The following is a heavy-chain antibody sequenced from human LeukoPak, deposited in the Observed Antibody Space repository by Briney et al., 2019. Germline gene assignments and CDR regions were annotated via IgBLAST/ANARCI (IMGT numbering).Heavy chain of an antibody. CDR1: GFTFSSYG. Sequence: PGGSLRLSCAASGFTFSSYGMHWARQAPGKGLEWVAVISYDGSNKYYADSVKGRLTISRDNSKNTLYLQMNSLRAEDTAVYYCAKTAGEQWLAMSLDYWGQGTLVTVSS. V-gene: IGHV3-30*18. J-gene: IGHJ4*02. CDR2: ISYDGSNK. D-gene: IGHD6-19*01. CDR3: AKTAGEQWLAMSLDY.